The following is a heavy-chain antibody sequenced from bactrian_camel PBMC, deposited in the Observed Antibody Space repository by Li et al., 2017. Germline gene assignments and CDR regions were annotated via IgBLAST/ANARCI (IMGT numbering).Heavy chain of an antibody. CDR1: KYIGRRNC. CDR2: ISPSVGSK. D-gene: IGHD3*01. CDR3: ANGGRVRPVPFQKETFDYCSDSWCYYEYKY. J-gene: IGHJ4*01. V-gene: IGHV3S1*01. Sequence: HVQLVESGGGSVQAGGSLRLSCVASKYIGRRNCIAWFRQVPGRRREGVAGISPSVGSKYYADSVRGRFTISQDNAKNTLYLQMNSLKTGDTAMYYCANGGRVRPVPFQKETFDYCSDSWCYYEYKYWGQGTQVTV.